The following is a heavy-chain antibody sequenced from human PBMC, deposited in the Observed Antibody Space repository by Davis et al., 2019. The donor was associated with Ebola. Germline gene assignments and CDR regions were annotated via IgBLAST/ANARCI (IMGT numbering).Heavy chain of an antibody. V-gene: IGHV1-18*01. Sequence: ASVKVSCKASGYTFRNSAISWVRQAPGQGLEWMGWISAYNGNTNYAQILQGRVTMTTDTSTGTAYMELRSLRSDDTAVYFCARTSIVGTTSTASDIWGQGTKVTVSS. D-gene: IGHD1-26*01. CDR2: ISAYNGNT. CDR3: ARTSIVGTTSTASDI. CDR1: GYTFRNSA. J-gene: IGHJ3*02.